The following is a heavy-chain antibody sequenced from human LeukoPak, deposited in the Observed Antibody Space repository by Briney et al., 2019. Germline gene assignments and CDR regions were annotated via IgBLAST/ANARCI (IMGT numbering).Heavy chain of an antibody. Sequence: SLRLSCAASGFTFDNYAMNWVRQVPGKGLEWISLISWNSGTIGYADSVKGRFTISRDNANNFLYLQMNSLRAEDTALYYCARAYKDRSLAGKKEFFRHWGQGTLVTVSS. D-gene: IGHD6-19*01. CDR3: ARAYKDRSLAGKKEFFRH. V-gene: IGHV3-9*01. CDR2: ISWNSGTI. J-gene: IGHJ1*01. CDR1: GFTFDNYA.